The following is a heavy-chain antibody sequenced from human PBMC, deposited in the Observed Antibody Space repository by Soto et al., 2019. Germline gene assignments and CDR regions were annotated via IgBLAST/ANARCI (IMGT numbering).Heavy chain of an antibody. CDR2: IYYSGST. Sequence: PSETLSLTCTVSGGSISSYYWGWIRQPPGKGLEWIGSIYYSGSTYYNPSLKSRVTISVDTSKNQFSLKLSSVTAADTAVYYCARRGSGSYSDYWGQGTLVTVS. CDR3: ARRGSGSYSDY. CDR1: GGSISSYY. D-gene: IGHD3-10*01. J-gene: IGHJ4*02. V-gene: IGHV4-39*01.